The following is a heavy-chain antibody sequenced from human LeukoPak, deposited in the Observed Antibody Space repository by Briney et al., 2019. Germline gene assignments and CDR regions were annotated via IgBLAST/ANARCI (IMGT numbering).Heavy chain of an antibody. CDR1: GGSISSYY. Sequence: SETLSLTCTVSGGSISSYYWSWIRQPPGKGLEWIGYIYYSGSTNYNPSLKSRVTISVDTSKNQFSLKLSSVTAADTAVYYCARETDWIVDYWGQGTLVTVSS. CDR2: IYYSGST. D-gene: IGHD2-2*03. V-gene: IGHV4-59*12. CDR3: ARETDWIVDY. J-gene: IGHJ4*02.